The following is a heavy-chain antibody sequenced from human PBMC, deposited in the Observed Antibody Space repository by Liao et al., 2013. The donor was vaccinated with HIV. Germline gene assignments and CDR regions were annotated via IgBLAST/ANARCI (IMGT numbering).Heavy chain of an antibody. CDR1: GGSITSNTYF. CDR2: IDASGST. Sequence: VQLQESGPGLGKPSQTLSLTCSVSGGSITSNTYFWTWIRQPAGKGLEWVGRIDASGSTNYNPSLESRVTISVDTFKNQFSLNLKSVTAADTAVYYCARDGPHGYSSTWYLGAAYFQYWGQGNLVTVSS. V-gene: IGHV4-61*02. CDR3: ARDGPHGYSSTWYLGAAYFQY. J-gene: IGHJ1*01. D-gene: IGHD6-13*01.